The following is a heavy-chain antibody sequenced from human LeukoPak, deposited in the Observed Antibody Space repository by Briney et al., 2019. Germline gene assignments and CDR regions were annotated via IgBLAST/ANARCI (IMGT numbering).Heavy chain of an antibody. CDR1: GYTFPSYD. CDR2: MNPNSGNT. V-gene: IGHV1-8*01. J-gene: IGHJ4*02. D-gene: IGHD6-19*01. Sequence: ASVKVSCKASGYTFPSYDINWVRQATGQGLEWMGWMNPNSGNTGYAQKFQGRVTMTRDTSISTAYMELSRLRSDDTAVYYCARESVAGVNDYWGQGTLVTVSS. CDR3: ARESVAGVNDY.